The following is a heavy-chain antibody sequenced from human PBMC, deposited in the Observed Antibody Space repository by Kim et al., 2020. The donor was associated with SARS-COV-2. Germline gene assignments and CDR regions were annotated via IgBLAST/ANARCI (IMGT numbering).Heavy chain of an antibody. CDR2: INHSGST. Sequence: SETLSLTCAVYGGSFSGYYWSWIRQPPGKGLEWIGEINHSGSTNYNPSLKSRVTISVDTSKNQFSLKLSSVTAADTAVYYCARRRFSSSWYVSYYFDYWGQGTLVTVSS. J-gene: IGHJ4*02. CDR1: GGSFSGYY. V-gene: IGHV4-34*01. D-gene: IGHD6-13*01. CDR3: ARRRFSSSWYVSYYFDY.